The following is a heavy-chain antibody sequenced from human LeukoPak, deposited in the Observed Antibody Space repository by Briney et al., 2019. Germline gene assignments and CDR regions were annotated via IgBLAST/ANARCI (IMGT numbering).Heavy chain of an antibody. CDR3: ARDGTYYYGSGSYNYFDY. CDR2: INTSGNS. CDR1: GGSISSGSYY. D-gene: IGHD3-10*01. Sequence: SQTLSLTCTVSGGSISSGSYYWSWIRQPAGKGLEWIGRINTSGNSHYNPSLNSRVTMSVDTSTNHFSLSLSSVTAADTAVYYCARDGTYYYGSGSYNYFDYWGQGTLVTVSS. V-gene: IGHV4-61*02. J-gene: IGHJ4*02.